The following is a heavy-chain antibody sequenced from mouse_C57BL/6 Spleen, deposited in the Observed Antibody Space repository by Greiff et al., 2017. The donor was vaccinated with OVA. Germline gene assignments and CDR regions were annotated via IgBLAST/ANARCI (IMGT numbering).Heavy chain of an antibody. CDR2: IYPGSGNT. D-gene: IGHD4-1*02. CDR3: ARAPTGPYFDY. Sequence: QVQLKQSGAELVRPGASVKLSCKASGYTFTDYYINWVKQRPGQGLEWIARIYPGSGNTYYNEKFKGKATLTAEKSSSTAYMQLSSLTSEDSAVYFCARAPTGPYFDYWGQGTTLTVSS. CDR1: GYTFTDYY. J-gene: IGHJ2*01. V-gene: IGHV1-76*01.